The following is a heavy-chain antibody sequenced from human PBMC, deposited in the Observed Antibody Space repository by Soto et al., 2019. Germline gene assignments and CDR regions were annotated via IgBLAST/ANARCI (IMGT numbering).Heavy chain of an antibody. CDR2: MNPNSGNT. J-gene: IGHJ6*02. V-gene: IGHV1-8*01. CDR1: GYTFTSSD. Sequence: ASVKVSCKASGYTFTSSDINWVRQATGQGLEWMGWMNPNSGNTGYAQKFQGRVTMTRNTSISTAYMELSSLRSEDTAVYYCARVGYSSGYEHYYYYGMDVWGQGTTVTVSS. CDR3: ARVGYSSGYEHYYYYGMDV. D-gene: IGHD5-18*01.